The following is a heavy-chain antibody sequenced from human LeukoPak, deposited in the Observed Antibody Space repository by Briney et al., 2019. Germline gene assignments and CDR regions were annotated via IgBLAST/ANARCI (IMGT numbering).Heavy chain of an antibody. CDR1: GFTFSSYG. J-gene: IGHJ4*02. Sequence: GGSLSLSCLLAGFTFSSYGMQWVRQAPGKGLEWVAVIWYDGSNKYYADSVKGRFTISRDNSKNTLYLQMNSLRAEDTAVYYCAKDVWSGYNDYWGQGTLVTVSS. V-gene: IGHV3-33*06. CDR3: AKDVWSGYNDY. CDR2: IWYDGSNK. D-gene: IGHD3-3*01.